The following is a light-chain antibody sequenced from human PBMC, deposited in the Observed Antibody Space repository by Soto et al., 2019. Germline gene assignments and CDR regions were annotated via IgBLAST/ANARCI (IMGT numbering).Light chain of an antibody. CDR3: HQYNNWWT. J-gene: IGKJ1*01. Sequence: EIVMTQSPATLSVSPGESATLSCRASQTVSTSLAWYQQKPGRAPRLLIYGASTRASGVPARFSGSGSGTEFTLTISSLQSEDSAVYYCHQYNNWWTVGQGTKVDIK. V-gene: IGKV3-15*01. CDR2: GAS. CDR1: QTVSTS.